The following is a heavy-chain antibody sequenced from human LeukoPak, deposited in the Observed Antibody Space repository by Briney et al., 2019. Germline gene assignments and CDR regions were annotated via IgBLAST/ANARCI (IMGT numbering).Heavy chain of an antibody. D-gene: IGHD7-27*01. CDR1: GYTLTSYD. Sequence: ASMKVSCKTSGYTLTSYDINWVRQATGQGLEWMGWMNPNSGNTGYAQKFQGRVTMTRNTSISTAYMELSSLRSEDTAVYYCARSLGTFGYWGQGTLVTVSS. J-gene: IGHJ4*02. V-gene: IGHV1-8*01. CDR2: MNPNSGNT. CDR3: ARSLGTFGY.